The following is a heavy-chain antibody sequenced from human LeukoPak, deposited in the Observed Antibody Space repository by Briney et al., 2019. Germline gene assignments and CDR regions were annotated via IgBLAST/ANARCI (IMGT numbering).Heavy chain of an antibody. CDR3: ARELLWFGELLDYYYYGMDV. D-gene: IGHD3-10*01. J-gene: IGHJ6*02. CDR1: GGSISSGDYY. V-gene: IGHV4-30-4*01. Sequence: PSQTLSLTCTVSGGSISSGDYYWRWTRQPPGKGLEWIGYIYYSGSTYYNPSLKSRVTISVDTSKNQFSLKLSSVTAADTAVYYCARELLWFGELLDYYYYGMDVWGQGTTVTVSS. CDR2: IYYSGST.